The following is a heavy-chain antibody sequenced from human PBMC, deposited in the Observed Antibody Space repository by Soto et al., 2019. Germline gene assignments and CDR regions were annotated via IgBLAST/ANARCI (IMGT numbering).Heavy chain of an antibody. J-gene: IGHJ3*02. Sequence: QVQLVQSGAEVKKPGSAVKVSCKDSGGTFSTYSMFWVRQAPGQGLEWMGRIIPMLGIANYAQKFQDRVTITADKSTGTAYMELSSLRSEDTALYYCTIGSWSGEVFDIWGQGTMVTFSS. CDR1: GGTFSTYS. CDR2: IIPMLGIA. CDR3: TIGSWSGEVFDI. D-gene: IGHD2-21*01. V-gene: IGHV1-69*02.